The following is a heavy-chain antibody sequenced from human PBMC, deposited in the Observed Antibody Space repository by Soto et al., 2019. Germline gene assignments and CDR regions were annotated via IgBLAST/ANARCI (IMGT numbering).Heavy chain of an antibody. D-gene: IGHD1-26*01. Sequence: EVQLVESGGGLAQPGGSLRLSCVASGFTFSNFWMSWARQAPGKGLEWVANINQDGSAKYYVPSVRGRFTISRDNAKNSLYLQMNSLRGEDAAVYYCATSAGAPGNDWGQGTLVTVSS. V-gene: IGHV3-7*01. CDR1: GFTFSNFW. CDR3: ATSAGAPGND. CDR2: INQDGSAK. J-gene: IGHJ4*02.